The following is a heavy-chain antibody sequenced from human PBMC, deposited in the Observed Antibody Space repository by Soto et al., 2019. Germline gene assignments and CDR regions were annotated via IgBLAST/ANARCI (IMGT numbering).Heavy chain of an antibody. CDR3: ASQGLYYYGLDV. V-gene: IGHV3-74*01. Sequence: GGSLRLSCAASGFPFSTYWMHWVRQAPGKGPVWVSRINNDGSTTRYADSVKGRFTISRDNAKNTLYLQMNSLRAEDTAVYYCASQGLYYYGLDVCGQGTTVTVS. J-gene: IGHJ6*02. CDR2: INNDGSTT. CDR1: GFPFSTYW.